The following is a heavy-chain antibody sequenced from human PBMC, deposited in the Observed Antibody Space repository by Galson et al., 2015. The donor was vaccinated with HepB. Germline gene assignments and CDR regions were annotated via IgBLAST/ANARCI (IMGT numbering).Heavy chain of an antibody. D-gene: IGHD6-6*01. V-gene: IGHV3-11*01. CDR2: ISSSGSTI. J-gene: IGHJ4*02. CDR3: ARVSYSSSCNY. Sequence: SLRLSCAASGFTFSDYYMSWIRQAPGKGLEWVSYISSSGSTIYYADSVKGRFTISRDNAKNSLYQQMNSLRAEDTAVYYCARVSYSSSCNYWGQGTLVTVSS. CDR1: GFTFSDYY.